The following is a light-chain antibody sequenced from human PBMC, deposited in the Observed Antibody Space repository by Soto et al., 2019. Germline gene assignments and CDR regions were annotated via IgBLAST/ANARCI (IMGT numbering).Light chain of an antibody. J-gene: IGKJ2*01. V-gene: IGKV3-20*01. CDR2: GAS. Sequence: EIVLTQSPGTLSLSPGERATLSCRASQSVSSSYLAWYQQKPGQAPRLLIYGASSRATGIPDRFSGSGSGTDFTLTISRLEPEDSAVYFCQQYGDSPLYTFGQRTKLEIK. CDR3: QQYGDSPLYT. CDR1: QSVSSSY.